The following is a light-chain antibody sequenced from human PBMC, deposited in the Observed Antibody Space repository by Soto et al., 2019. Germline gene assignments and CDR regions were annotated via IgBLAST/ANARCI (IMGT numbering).Light chain of an antibody. Sequence: DIQMTQSPSSLSASVGDRVTITCRASQTINSYLHWYQQKPGKAPKLLIFDASNLQSGVPSRFSGSGSGTDFTLTISTLQPGDFATYYCQHGGAFGPGTKVDIK. CDR2: DAS. CDR1: QTINSY. J-gene: IGKJ3*01. CDR3: QHGGA. V-gene: IGKV1-39*01.